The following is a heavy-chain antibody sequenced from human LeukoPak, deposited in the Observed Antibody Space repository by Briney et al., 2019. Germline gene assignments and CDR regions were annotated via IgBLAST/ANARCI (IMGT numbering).Heavy chain of an antibody. CDR1: GGSISSSNW. CDR2: IYHSGST. D-gene: IGHD3-10*01. J-gene: IGHJ2*01. V-gene: IGHV4-4*02. CDR3: ARRKFAMVRGAPAWYFDL. Sequence: SGTLSLTCAVSGGSISSSNWWSWVRQPPGKGLEWIGEIYHSGSTNYNPSLKSRVTISVDKSKNQFSLKLSSVTAADTAVYYCARRKFAMVRGAPAWYFDLWGRGTLVTVSS.